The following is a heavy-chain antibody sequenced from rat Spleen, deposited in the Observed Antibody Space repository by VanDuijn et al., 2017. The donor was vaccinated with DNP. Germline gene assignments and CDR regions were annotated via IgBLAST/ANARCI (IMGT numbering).Heavy chain of an antibody. CDR1: GFTFSDYH. J-gene: IGHJ2*01. CDR3: TTRTTGIFDY. CDR2: VSYDGSST. Sequence: EVQLVESGGGLVQPGRSLKFSCAASGFTFSDYHMAWVRQAPKKGLEWVATVSYDGSSTYYRDSVKGRFTISRDNAKNTLYLQMDSLRSEDTATYYCTTRTTGIFDYWGQGVMVSVSS. V-gene: IGHV5-7*01. D-gene: IGHD1-9*01.